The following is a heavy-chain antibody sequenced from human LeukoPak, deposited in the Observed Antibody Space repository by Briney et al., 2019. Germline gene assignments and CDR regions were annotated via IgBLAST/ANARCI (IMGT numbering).Heavy chain of an antibody. V-gene: IGHV3-21*01. J-gene: IGHJ4*02. CDR3: ARDESLDY. Sequence: PGGSLRLSCAASGFTFSSFGMHWVRQAPGKGLEWVSSISSSSSYIYYADSVKGRFTISRDNAKNSLYLQMNSLRAEDTAVYYCARDESLDYWGQGTLVTVSS. CDR2: ISSSSSYI. CDR1: GFTFSSFG.